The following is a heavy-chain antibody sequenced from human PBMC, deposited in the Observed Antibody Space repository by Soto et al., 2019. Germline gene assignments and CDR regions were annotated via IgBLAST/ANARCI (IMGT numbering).Heavy chain of an antibody. J-gene: IGHJ4*02. V-gene: IGHV3-23*01. D-gene: IGHD3-22*01. CDR2: ISGSGGST. Sequence: GGSLRLSCAASGFTFSSYAMSWGRQAPWKGLEWVSAISGSGGSTYYADSVKGRFTISRDNSKNTLYLQMNSLRAEDTAVYYCARAQLSSGYSHGYWGQGTLVTVST. CDR1: GFTFSSYA. CDR3: ARAQLSSGYSHGY.